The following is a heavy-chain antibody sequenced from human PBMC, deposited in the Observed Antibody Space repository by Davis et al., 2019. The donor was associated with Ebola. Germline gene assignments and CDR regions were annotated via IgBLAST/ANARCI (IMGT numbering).Heavy chain of an antibody. D-gene: IGHD2-15*01. Sequence: SETLSLTCTVSGDSMSDYYYNWIRQPPGKGLEWIGYIFYSGSTNYNPSLESRVAISVDTSNNQFSLKLSSVTAADTAMYYCAGPKRVAFDYWGQGILVTVSS. CDR1: GDSMSDYY. CDR3: AGPKRVAFDY. V-gene: IGHV4-59*01. CDR2: IFYSGST. J-gene: IGHJ4*02.